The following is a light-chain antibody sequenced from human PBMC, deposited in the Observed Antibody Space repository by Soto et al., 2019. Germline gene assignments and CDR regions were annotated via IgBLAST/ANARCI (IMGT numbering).Light chain of an antibody. V-gene: IGLV2-14*01. J-gene: IGLJ1*01. CDR3: SSYTSSTRYV. Sequence: QSALTQPASVSGSPGQSITISCTGTSSDVGGYNYVSWYQQHPGKAPKLMIYDVSDRPSGVSNRFSGSKSGNTASLTISGLQAEDEADYYCSSYTSSTRYVFGTGTKVT. CDR2: DVS. CDR1: SSDVGGYNY.